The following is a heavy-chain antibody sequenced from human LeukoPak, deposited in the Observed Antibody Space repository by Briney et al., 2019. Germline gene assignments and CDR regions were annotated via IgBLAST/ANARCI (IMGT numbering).Heavy chain of an antibody. V-gene: IGHV3-30-3*01. CDR2: ISYDGSNK. CDR3: ARGEVATSTFDP. D-gene: IGHD5-12*01. J-gene: IGHJ5*02. CDR1: GFTFSGYA. Sequence: AGSLRLSCAASGFTFSGYAMHWVRQAPGKGVEWVAVISYDGSNKYYADSVKGRFTISRDNSKNTLFLQMNSLRAEDTAVYYCARGEVATSTFDPWGQGTLVTVSS.